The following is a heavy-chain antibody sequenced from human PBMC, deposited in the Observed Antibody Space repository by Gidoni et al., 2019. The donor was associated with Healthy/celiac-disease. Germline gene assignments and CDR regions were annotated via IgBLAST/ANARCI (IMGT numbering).Heavy chain of an antibody. V-gene: IGHV3-64D*06. Sequence: EVQLVESGGALVQPGGSLRLSCSASGFTFSSYAMHWVRQAPGKGLEYVSAISSNGGSTYYADSVKGRFTISRDNSKNTLYLQMSSLRAEDTAVYYCVKSIAAADQGGYYYFDYWGQGTLVTVSS. D-gene: IGHD6-13*01. J-gene: IGHJ4*02. CDR2: ISSNGGST. CDR1: GFTFSSYA. CDR3: VKSIAAADQGGYYYFDY.